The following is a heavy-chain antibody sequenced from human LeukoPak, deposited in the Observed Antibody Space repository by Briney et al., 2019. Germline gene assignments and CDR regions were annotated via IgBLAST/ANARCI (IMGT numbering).Heavy chain of an antibody. CDR3: ARDHYSNYDRFDY. CDR1: GGTFSSYA. J-gene: IGHJ4*02. D-gene: IGHD4-11*01. V-gene: IGHV1-69*05. Sequence: ASVKVSCKASGGTFSSYAISWVRQAPGQGLEWMGRIIPLFGTANYAQKFQDRVTITTDESTSTAYMELSSLRSEDTAMYYCARDHYSNYDRFDYWGQGTLVTVSS. CDR2: IIPLFGTA.